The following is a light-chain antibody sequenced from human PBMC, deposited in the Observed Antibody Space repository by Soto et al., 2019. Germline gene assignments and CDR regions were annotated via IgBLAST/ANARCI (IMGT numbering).Light chain of an antibody. Sequence: QSVLTQPPSASGSPGQSVTISCVGTSSDVGAYDYVSWYLQHPGEAPKLIIYEVNKRPSGVSDRFSGSKSGNTASLTVSGLXDEDEGGYYCSSSAGSNNLGVFGTGTKVTVL. CDR3: SSSAGSNNLGV. CDR2: EVN. V-gene: IGLV2-8*01. CDR1: SSDVGAYDY. J-gene: IGLJ1*01.